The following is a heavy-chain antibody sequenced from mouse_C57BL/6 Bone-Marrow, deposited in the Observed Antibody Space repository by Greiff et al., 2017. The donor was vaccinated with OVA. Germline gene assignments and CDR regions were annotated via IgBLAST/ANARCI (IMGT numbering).Heavy chain of an antibody. J-gene: IGHJ1*03. CDR2: ISSGSSTI. CDR3: ARRGIYYYGSSPHWYFDV. Sequence: EVHLVESGGGLVKPGGSLKLSCAASGFTFSDYGMHWVRQAPEKGLEWVAYISSGSSTIYYADTVKGRFTISRDNAKNTLFLQMTSLRSEDTAMYYCARRGIYYYGSSPHWYFDVWGTGTTVTVSS. D-gene: IGHD1-1*01. CDR1: GFTFSDYG. V-gene: IGHV5-17*01.